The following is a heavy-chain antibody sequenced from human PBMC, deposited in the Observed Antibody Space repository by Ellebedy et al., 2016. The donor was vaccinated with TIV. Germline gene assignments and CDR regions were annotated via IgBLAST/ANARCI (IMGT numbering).Heavy chain of an antibody. CDR1: GFPFSSYG. V-gene: IGHV3-30*03. D-gene: IGHD3-3*01. CDR3: ARELRSYYFDY. Sequence: GGSLRLSCAASGFPFSSYGMPWVRQAPGKGLEWVAVISYDGSDKYYADSVKGRFTISRDKSKNTLYMQMNSLRGEDTAVYYCARELRSYYFDYWGQGTLVTVSS. J-gene: IGHJ4*02. CDR2: ISYDGSDK.